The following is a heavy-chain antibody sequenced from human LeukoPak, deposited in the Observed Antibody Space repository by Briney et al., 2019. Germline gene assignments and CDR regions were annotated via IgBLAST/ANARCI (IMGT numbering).Heavy chain of an antibody. CDR2: ISDTGTT. V-gene: IGHV4-59*02. CDR3: TKGYYEPFDS. CDR1: GAPVTSYY. D-gene: IGHD3-22*01. J-gene: IGHJ4*02. Sequence: SSETLSLTCSVSGAPVTSYYWDWIRQAPGKGLEWIGCISDTGTTYYNPSLKGRLTISLGTAKNQFSLKVRSVTAADSAIYYCTKGYYEPFDSWGQGILVTVSS.